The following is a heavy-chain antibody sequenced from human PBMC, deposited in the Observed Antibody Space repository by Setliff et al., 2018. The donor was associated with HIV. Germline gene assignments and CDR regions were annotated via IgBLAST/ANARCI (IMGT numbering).Heavy chain of an antibody. J-gene: IGHJ4*02. V-gene: IGHV3-7*03. Sequence: LRLSCAASGFTFSTYWMSWFRQAPGKGLEWVANIKENGDEKYYVDSVKGRFTISRDNAKNSLYLQMSSLRVEDTAVNYCARSVPDSAYRPTDYWGQGTQVTVSS. CDR3: ARSVPDSAYRPTDY. CDR2: IKENGDEK. CDR1: GFTFSTYW. D-gene: IGHD3-22*01.